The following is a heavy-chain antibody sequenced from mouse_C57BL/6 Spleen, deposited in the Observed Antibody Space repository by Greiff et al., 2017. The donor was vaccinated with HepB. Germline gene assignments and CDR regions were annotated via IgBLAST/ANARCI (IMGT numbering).Heavy chain of an antibody. V-gene: IGHV1-76*01. CDR2: IYPGSGNT. D-gene: IGHD2-10*02. CDR3: ARWGYDYAMDY. Sequence: QVQLQQSGAELVRPGASVKLSCKASGYTFTDYYINWVKQRPGQGLEWIARIYPGSGNTYYNEKFKGKATLTAEKSSSTAYMQLSSLTSEDSAVYFCARWGYDYAMDYWGQGTSVTVSS. J-gene: IGHJ4*01. CDR1: GYTFTDYY.